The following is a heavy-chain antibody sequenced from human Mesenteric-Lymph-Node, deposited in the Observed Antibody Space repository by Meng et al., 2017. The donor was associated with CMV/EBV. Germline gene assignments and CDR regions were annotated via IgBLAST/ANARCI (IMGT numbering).Heavy chain of an antibody. CDR1: GYTFTGYD. CDR2: INPNSGAT. CDR3: ARSFSPAVVPAATLYYYYYGMDV. Sequence: ASVKVSCKTSGYTFTGYDMHWVRQAPGQGLEWMGWINPNSGATKYAQKFQGRVTMTRDTSISTAYMDLSRLRSDDTAVYYCARSFSPAVVPAATLYYYYYGMDVWGQGTTVTVSS. D-gene: IGHD2-2*01. J-gene: IGHJ6*02. V-gene: IGHV1-2*02.